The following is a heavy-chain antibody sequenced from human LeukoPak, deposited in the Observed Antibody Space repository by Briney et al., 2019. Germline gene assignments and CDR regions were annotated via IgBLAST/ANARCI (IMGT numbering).Heavy chain of an antibody. CDR2: IIPILGIA. J-gene: IGHJ4*02. V-gene: IGHV1-69*04. CDR1: GGTFSSYA. D-gene: IGHD3-3*01. Sequence: GASVKVSCKASGGTFSSYAISWVRQAPGQGLDWMGRIIPILGIANYAQKFQGRVTITADKSTSTAYMELSSLRSEDTAVYYCAAGQSDFWSGYYVRWGQGTLVTVSS. CDR3: AAGQSDFWSGYYVR.